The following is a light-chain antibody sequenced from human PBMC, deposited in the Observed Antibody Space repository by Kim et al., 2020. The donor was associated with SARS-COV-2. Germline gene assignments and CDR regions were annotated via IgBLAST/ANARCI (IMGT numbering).Light chain of an antibody. CDR3: QAWDSSTVV. CDR1: KLGDKY. J-gene: IGLJ3*02. Sequence: SYELTQPPSVSVSPGQTASITCSGDKLGDKYACWYQQKPGQSPVLVIYQDSKRPSGIPERFSGSNSGNTATLTIRGTQAMEEADYYCQAWDSSTVVFGGGTQLTVL. CDR2: QDS. V-gene: IGLV3-1*01.